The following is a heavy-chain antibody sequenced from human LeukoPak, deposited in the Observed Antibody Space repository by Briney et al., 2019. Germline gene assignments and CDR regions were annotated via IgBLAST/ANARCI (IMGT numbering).Heavy chain of an antibody. J-gene: IGHJ4*02. CDR3: AKEPPGFSGSYYASDY. CDR1: GFTFSSYG. V-gene: IGHV3-30*18. CDR2: ISYDGSNK. Sequence: PGGSLRLSCAASGFTFSSYGMHWVRQAPGKGLEWVAVISYDGSNKYYADSVKGRFTISRDNSKNTLYLQMNSLRAEDTAVYYCAKEPPGFSGSYYASDYWGQGTLVTVS. D-gene: IGHD3-10*01.